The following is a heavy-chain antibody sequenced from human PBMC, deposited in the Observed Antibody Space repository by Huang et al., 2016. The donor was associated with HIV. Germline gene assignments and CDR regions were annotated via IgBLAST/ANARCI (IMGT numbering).Heavy chain of an antibody. V-gene: IGHV3-74*01. CDR3: ARAGGFEI. CDR2: IKIDGRTT. CDR1: GFKFSNYW. Sequence: EEHLVESGGGLVQPGGSLRLSCEVSGFKFSNYWRQWVRQAPGNGLMWVSRIKIDGRTTDYADSVKGRFTISRDNAKNTLYLQMSSLTAEDTAIYYCARAGGFEIWGQGTVVTVSS. D-gene: IGHD2-15*01. J-gene: IGHJ3*02.